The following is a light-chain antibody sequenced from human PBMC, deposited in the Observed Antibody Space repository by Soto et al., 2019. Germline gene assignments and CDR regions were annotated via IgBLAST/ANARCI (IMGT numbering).Light chain of an antibody. CDR2: EDS. Sequence: QSALTQPASVSGSPGQSIPISCIGTSSGAGNYNFVSWYQQHLGKPPKVKIYEDSTRPSGVSNRISGSKSGNTASLTISGLQAEDEADYYCCSYAGSSTSWVFGGGTKLTVL. J-gene: IGLJ3*02. V-gene: IGLV2-23*01. CDR3: CSYAGSSTSWV. CDR1: SSGAGNYNF.